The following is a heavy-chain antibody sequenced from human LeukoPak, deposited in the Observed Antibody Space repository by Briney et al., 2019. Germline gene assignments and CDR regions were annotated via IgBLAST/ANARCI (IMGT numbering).Heavy chain of an antibody. V-gene: IGHV3-23*01. D-gene: IGHD6-19*01. J-gene: IGHJ4*02. CDR3: AKSPKYTSGWDY. CDR1: GFTFTSYA. CDR2: NSGSGGST. Sequence: AGGSLRLSCGASGFTFTSYAMSWARQAPGKGLEWVSANSGSGGSTYYADSVKGRFTISRDNSKNTLYLQMNSLRAEDTAKYYCAKSPKYTSGWDYWGQGTLVTVSS.